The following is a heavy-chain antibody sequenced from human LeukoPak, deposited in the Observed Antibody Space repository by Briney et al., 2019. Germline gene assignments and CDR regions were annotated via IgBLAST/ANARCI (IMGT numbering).Heavy chain of an antibody. CDR2: ISSSSSYI. CDR1: GFTFSSYS. CDR3: ARVVISSGCLKS. D-gene: IGHD6-19*01. V-gene: IGHV3-21*01. J-gene: IGHJ4*02. Sequence: PGGSLRLSCAASGFTFSSYSMNWVRQAPGKGLEWVSSISSSSSYIYYADSVKGRFTISRDNAKNSLYLQMNSLRAEDTAVYYCARVVISSGCLKSWGQGTLVTASS.